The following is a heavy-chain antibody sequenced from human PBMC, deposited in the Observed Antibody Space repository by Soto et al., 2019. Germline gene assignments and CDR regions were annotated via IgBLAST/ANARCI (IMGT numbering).Heavy chain of an antibody. CDR3: ASVPDY. CDR2: IYHSGST. V-gene: IGHV4-30-2*01. Sequence: SETLSLTCTVSGGSISSGGYSWGWIRQPPGKGLEWIGYIYHSGSTYYNPSLKSRVTISVDRSKNQFSLKLSSVTDADTAVYYCASVPDYWGQGTLVTVSS. CDR1: GGSISSGGYS. J-gene: IGHJ4*02. D-gene: IGHD6-6*01.